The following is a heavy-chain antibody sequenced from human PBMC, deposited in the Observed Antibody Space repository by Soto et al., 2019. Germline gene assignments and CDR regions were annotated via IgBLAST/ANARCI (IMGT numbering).Heavy chain of an antibody. CDR1: GFTFSSYA. V-gene: IGHV3-23*01. D-gene: IGHD2-2*01. CDR3: AKGGSTSSWTYYYGMDV. J-gene: IGHJ6*02. CDR2: ISGSGGST. Sequence: EVQLLESGGGLVQPGGSLRLSCAASGFTFSSYAMSWVRQAPGKGLEWVSAISGSGGSTYYADSVKGRFTISRDNSKNTLYLQMNSLRAEDTAVYYCAKGGSTSSWTYYYGMDVWGQGTTVTVSS.